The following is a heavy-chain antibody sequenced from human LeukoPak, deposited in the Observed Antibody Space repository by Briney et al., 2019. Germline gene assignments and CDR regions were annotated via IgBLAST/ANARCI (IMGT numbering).Heavy chain of an antibody. Sequence: SETLSLTCAVYGGSFSDYYWTWIRQPPGKGLEWITEINHSGSTNYNPSLKSRVTISVDTSNNQFSLKLTSVTAADTAVYYCARHGFGVWGNWFDPWGQGTLVTVPS. CDR1: GGSFSDYY. V-gene: IGHV4-34*01. CDR3: ARHGFGVWGNWFDP. CDR2: INHSGST. J-gene: IGHJ5*02. D-gene: IGHD3-10*01.